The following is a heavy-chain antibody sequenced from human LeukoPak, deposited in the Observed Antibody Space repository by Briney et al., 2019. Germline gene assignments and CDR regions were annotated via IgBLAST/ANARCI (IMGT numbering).Heavy chain of an antibody. CDR1: GGSISSSNYY. CDR2: IYYGVST. Sequence: PSETLSLTCSFSGGSISSSNYYWGWIRQPPGEGLEWLGSIYYGVSTYYNPSLKTRVPISVDTSKNHFSLTLSSVTAADTAVYYCARRNYYDSSAYYIFDYWGQGTLVTVSS. CDR3: ARRNYYDSSAYYIFDY. J-gene: IGHJ4*02. V-gene: IGHV4-39*02. D-gene: IGHD3-22*01.